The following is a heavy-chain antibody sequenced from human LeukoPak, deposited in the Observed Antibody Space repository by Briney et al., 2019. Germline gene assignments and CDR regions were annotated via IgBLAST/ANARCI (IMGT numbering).Heavy chain of an antibody. J-gene: IGHJ4*02. Sequence: ASVKVSCXASGYTFTSYDINWVRQATGQGLAWMGWMNPNSGNTGYAQKFQGRVTMTRNTSISTAYMELSSLRSEDTAVYYCASLRSGDYEGFDYWGQGTLVTVSS. D-gene: IGHD2-21*02. CDR3: ASLRSGDYEGFDY. V-gene: IGHV1-8*01. CDR2: MNPNSGNT. CDR1: GYTFTSYD.